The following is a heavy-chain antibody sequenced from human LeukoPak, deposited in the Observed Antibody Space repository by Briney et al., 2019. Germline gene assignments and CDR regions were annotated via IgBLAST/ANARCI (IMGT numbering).Heavy chain of an antibody. D-gene: IGHD1-26*01. Sequence: PGGSLRLSCAASGFTFSSFGMSWVRQAPGKGLEWVSGISSSGSSTYYADSVKGRFTISRDNSKNTLYLQMNSLRAEDTAIYYCAKEYTGTFSPFPSYFDNWGQGTLVTVSS. CDR3: AKEYTGTFSPFPSYFDN. CDR2: ISSSGSST. CDR1: GFTFSSFG. J-gene: IGHJ4*02. V-gene: IGHV3-23*01.